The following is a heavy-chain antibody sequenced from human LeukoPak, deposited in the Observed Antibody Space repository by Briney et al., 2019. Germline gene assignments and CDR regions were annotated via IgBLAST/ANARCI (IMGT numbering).Heavy chain of an antibody. CDR3: ARAGPSSPNLFDY. J-gene: IGHJ4*02. V-gene: IGHV1-2*02. CDR2: INPNSGGT. Sequence: ASVKVSCKASGYTFTSYDINWVRQATGQGLEWMGWINPNSGGTNYAQKFQGRVTMTRDTSISTAYMELSRLRSDDTAVYYCARAGPSSPNLFDYWGQGTLVTVPS. CDR1: GYTFTSYD. D-gene: IGHD1-14*01.